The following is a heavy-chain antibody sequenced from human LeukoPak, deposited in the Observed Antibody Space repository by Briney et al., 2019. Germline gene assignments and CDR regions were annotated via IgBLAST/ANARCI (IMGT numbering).Heavy chain of an antibody. CDR3: ARQSVYDFWSGPSAFNI. J-gene: IGHJ3*02. D-gene: IGHD3-3*01. V-gene: IGHV5-51*01. CDR2: IYPGDSDP. CDR1: GYSFTNYW. Sequence: GESLKISCKGSGYSFTNYWIVWVRQMPGKGLEWMGIIYPGDSDPTYSPSFQGQVTISADKSISTAYLQWSSLKASDTAMYYCARQSVYDFWSGPSAFNIWGQGTMVIVSS.